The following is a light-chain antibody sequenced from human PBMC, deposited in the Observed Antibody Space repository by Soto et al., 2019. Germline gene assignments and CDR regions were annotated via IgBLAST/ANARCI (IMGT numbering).Light chain of an antibody. CDR1: ETVNSNY. V-gene: IGKV3D-20*02. CDR3: QQRNNRPCT. CDR2: GAS. Sequence: EIGLTQSPCTLSLSPGDRATLSSRASETVNSNYLAWYQQKRGQAPRLLIYGASRRATGIPARFSGSGSGTDFTLTISSLEPEDFAVYYCQQRNNRPCTFGQGTKVEIK. J-gene: IGKJ1*01.